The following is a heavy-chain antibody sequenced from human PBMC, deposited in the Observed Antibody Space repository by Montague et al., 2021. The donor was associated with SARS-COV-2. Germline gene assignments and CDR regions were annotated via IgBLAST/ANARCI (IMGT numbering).Heavy chain of an antibody. CDR1: GTSFSGYY. CDR2: INHGGST. Sequence: SDTLSLTRAVHGTSFSGYYWNWIRQPPGKGLEWIGEINHGGSTKXSPSLKSRLPISADTSQNQFSLKLTSVAAADTAVYYCARLRDGVVPSPILGVGPYYSYYYMDVWGRGTTVTVSS. J-gene: IGHJ6*03. V-gene: IGHV4-34*01. CDR3: ARLRDGVVPSPILGVGPYYSYYYMDV. D-gene: IGHD3-10*01.